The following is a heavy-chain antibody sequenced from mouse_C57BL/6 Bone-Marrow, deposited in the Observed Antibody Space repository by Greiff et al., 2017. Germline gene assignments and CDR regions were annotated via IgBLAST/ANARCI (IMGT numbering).Heavy chain of an antibody. CDR3: ARGYYGSGYFYV. J-gene: IGHJ1*03. D-gene: IGHD1-1*01. Sequence: VQLQQSVAELVRPGASVKLSCTASGFNIKNTYMHWVKQRPEQGLEWIGRIGHADGNTKYAPKVQGKATITADTSSNTSYLQLSSLTSEDTAIFYCARGYYGSGYFYVWGTGTTGTVSS. CDR1: GFNIKNTY. CDR2: IGHADGNT. V-gene: IGHV14-3*01.